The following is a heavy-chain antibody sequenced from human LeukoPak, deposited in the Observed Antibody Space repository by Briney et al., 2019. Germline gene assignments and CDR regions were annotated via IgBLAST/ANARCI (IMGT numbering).Heavy chain of an antibody. CDR1: GGSFSGYY. CDR3: ARTPGGYYDSSGYLGDAFDI. V-gene: IGHV4-34*01. D-gene: IGHD3-22*01. CDR2: INHSGST. Sequence: SETLSLTCAVYGGSFSGYYWSWIRQPPGKGLEWIGEINHSGSTNYNPSLKSRVTISVDKSKNQFSLKLSSVTAADTAVYYCARTPGGYYDSSGYLGDAFDIWGQGTMVTVSS. J-gene: IGHJ3*02.